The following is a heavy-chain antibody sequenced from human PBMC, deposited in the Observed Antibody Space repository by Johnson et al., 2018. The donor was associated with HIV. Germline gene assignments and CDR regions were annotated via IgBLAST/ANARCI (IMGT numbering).Heavy chain of an antibody. V-gene: IGHV3-30*03. CDR3: ARDYGDYAHDAFDI. J-gene: IGHJ3*02. Sequence: VLLLESGGGVVQPGRSLRLSCAASGFTFNTYGMHWVRQAPGKGLEWVAVISYDGSNKYYADSVKGRFTISRDNSNNTLYLQMNSLRAEDTAVYYCARDYGDYAHDAFDIWGQGTMVTVSS. CDR2: ISYDGSNK. D-gene: IGHD4-17*01. CDR1: GFTFNTYG.